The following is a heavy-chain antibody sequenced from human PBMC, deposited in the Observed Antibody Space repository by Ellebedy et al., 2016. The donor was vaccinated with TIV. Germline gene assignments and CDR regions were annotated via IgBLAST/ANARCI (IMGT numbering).Heavy chain of an antibody. CDR2: ISGSGSST. D-gene: IGHD3-10*01. CDR3: AKEGDVSGIPLAY. CDR1: GFTFSDDA. J-gene: IGHJ4*02. V-gene: IGHV3-23*01. Sequence: GESLKISCEGSGFTFSDDAMTWVRQAPGKGLEWVSSISGSGSSTYYADSVKGRVTSSRDNSKHTLYLQVHSLRADDTAVYYCAKEGDVSGIPLAYWGQGTLVTVSS.